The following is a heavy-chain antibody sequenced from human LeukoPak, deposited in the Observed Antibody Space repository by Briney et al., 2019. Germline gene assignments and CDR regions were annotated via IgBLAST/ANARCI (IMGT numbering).Heavy chain of an antibody. Sequence: PGGSLRLSCAASGFTFDDYAMHWVRQAPGKGLEWVSGVTWNSGNIGYADSVKGRFTISRDNAKNSLYLQMNSLRAEDTALYYCTVYYDGSRVGYWGQGILVTVSS. CDR2: VTWNSGNI. V-gene: IGHV3-9*01. CDR1: GFTFDDYA. CDR3: TVYYDGSRVGY. D-gene: IGHD3-22*01. J-gene: IGHJ4*02.